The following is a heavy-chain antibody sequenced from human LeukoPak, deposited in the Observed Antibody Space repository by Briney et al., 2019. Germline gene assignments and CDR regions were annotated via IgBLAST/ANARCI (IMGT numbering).Heavy chain of an antibody. D-gene: IGHD2-2*01. Sequence: SETLSLTCIVSGGSISSYYWSWIRQPPGKGLEWIGYIYYSGSTNYNPSLKSRVTISVDTSKNQFSLKLSSVTAADTAVYYCARARNLGYCSSTSCRNWFDPWGQGTLVTVSS. CDR3: ARARNLGYCSSTSCRNWFDP. J-gene: IGHJ5*02. CDR2: IYYSGST. CDR1: GGSISSYY. V-gene: IGHV4-59*01.